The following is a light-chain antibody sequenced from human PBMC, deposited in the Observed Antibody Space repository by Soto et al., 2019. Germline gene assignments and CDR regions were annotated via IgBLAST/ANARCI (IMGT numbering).Light chain of an antibody. CDR1: QSISSY. CDR3: QQSYSTPRT. V-gene: IGKV1-39*01. CDR2: AAS. J-gene: IGKJ2*01. Sequence: DIQMTQSPSSLSASVRDRVTITCRASQSISSYLNWYQQKPGKAPKLLIYAASSLQSGVPSRFSGGGSGTDFTLTISSLQPEDFATYYCQQSYSTPRTFGQGTKLEIK.